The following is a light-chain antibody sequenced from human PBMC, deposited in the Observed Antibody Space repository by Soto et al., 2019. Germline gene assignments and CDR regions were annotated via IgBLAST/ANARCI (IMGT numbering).Light chain of an antibody. V-gene: IGKV1-5*03. CDR2: KAS. J-gene: IGKJ1*01. Sequence: DIQMTQSPSTLSGSVGDRVTITCRASQTISSWLAWYQQKPGKASKLLIYKASTLKSGVPSRFSASGSGTEFTLTISSLHPDDVATYYGQHYNSYSEAFGQGTKVELK. CDR1: QTISSW. CDR3: QHYNSYSEA.